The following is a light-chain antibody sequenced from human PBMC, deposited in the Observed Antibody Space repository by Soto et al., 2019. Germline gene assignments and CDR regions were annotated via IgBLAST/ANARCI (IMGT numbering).Light chain of an antibody. J-gene: IGKJ1*01. Sequence: AIRMTQSPSSLSASTGDRVTITCRASQGISSYLAWYQQKPGKAPKLLIYAASTLQSGVPSRFSGNGSRTDFTLTISRLQSEDVETYYCQQYYSYLTFGQGTKVEIK. CDR3: QQYYSYLT. CDR1: QGISSY. V-gene: IGKV1-8*01. CDR2: AAS.